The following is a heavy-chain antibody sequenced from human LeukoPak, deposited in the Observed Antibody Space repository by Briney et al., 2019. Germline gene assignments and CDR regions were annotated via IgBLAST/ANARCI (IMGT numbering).Heavy chain of an antibody. Sequence: ASVKVSCKASGYTFTSYGISWVRQAPGQGLEWMGWISAYNGNTNFAQKVQGRVTMTTDTSTSTAYMEVRSLRSDDTAVYYCARDYGGNSPYGMDVWGQGTTVTVSS. CDR3: ARDYGGNSPYGMDV. V-gene: IGHV1-18*01. D-gene: IGHD4-23*01. CDR2: ISAYNGNT. J-gene: IGHJ6*02. CDR1: GYTFTSYG.